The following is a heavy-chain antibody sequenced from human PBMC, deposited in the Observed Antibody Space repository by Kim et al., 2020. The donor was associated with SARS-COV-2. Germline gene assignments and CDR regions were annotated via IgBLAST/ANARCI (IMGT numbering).Heavy chain of an antibody. Sequence: SETLSLTCTVSGGSISSGGYYWGWTRQPPGKGLEWIGYIYYSGSTYYNPSLKSRVTISVDTSKNQFSLKLSSVTAADTAVYYCARAPLTVFGVVIQNFDYWGQGTLAT. D-gene: IGHD3-3*01. CDR3: ARAPLTVFGVVIQNFDY. CDR2: IYYSGST. J-gene: IGHJ4*02. CDR1: GGSISSGGYY. V-gene: IGHV4-31*03.